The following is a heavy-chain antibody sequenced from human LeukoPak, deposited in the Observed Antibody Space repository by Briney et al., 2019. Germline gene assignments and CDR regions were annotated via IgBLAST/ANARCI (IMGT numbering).Heavy chain of an antibody. D-gene: IGHD6-13*01. CDR3: AKASHPGIAAAGPDY. Sequence: PGGSLSLSCAASGFTFSSYAMSWVRQAPGKGLEWVSAISGSGGSTYYADSVKGRFTISRDNSKNTLYLQMNSLRAEDTAVYYCAKASHPGIAAAGPDYWGQGTLVTVSS. J-gene: IGHJ4*02. CDR1: GFTFSSYA. V-gene: IGHV3-23*01. CDR2: ISGSGGST.